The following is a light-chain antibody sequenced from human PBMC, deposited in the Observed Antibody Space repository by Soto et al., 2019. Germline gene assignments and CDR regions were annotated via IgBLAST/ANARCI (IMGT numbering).Light chain of an antibody. CDR3: SSYTSSTAPV. CDR1: SSDVGGYAY. V-gene: IGLV2-14*01. Sequence: QSALTQPASVSGSPGQSITISCTGTSSDVGGYAYVSWYQQYPGKAPKLVISAVSNRPSGVSHRFSGSKSGNTASLTISWLQAEDEADYYCSSYTSSTAPVFGGGTKLTVL. J-gene: IGLJ2*01. CDR2: AVS.